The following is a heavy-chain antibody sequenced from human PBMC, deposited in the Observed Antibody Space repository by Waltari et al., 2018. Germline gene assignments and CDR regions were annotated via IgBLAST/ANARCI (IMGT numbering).Heavy chain of an antibody. V-gene: IGHV5-51*03. CDR1: AYKFSSYW. D-gene: IGHD6-25*01. CDR3: ARSTGSGYPALDW. J-gene: IGHJ4*02. CDR2: IYPGDSDT. Sequence: EGQLVQSGAEVKKPGESLKISCKGSAYKFSSYWIGWVRQMPGKGMEWMWIIYPGDSDTTYSPSFQGQVTISVDKSISTAYLQWSSLKTSDTAMYYCARSTGSGYPALDWWGQGTLVTVSS.